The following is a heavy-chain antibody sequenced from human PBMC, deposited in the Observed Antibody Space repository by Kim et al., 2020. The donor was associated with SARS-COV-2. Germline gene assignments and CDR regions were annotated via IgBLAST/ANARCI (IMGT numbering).Heavy chain of an antibody. CDR1: GFTFNNAW. J-gene: IGHJ4*02. V-gene: IGHV3-15*05. Sequence: GGSLRLSCVVYGFTFNNAWMSWVRQAPGKGLECVARIKSKIEGGITEYTTPVKGRFTISRDDSKNTVYLQMNSLKIEDTAVYYCTTGGGTSDFWGQGTLGTVSS. CDR2: IKSKIEGGIT. CDR3: TTGGGTSDF. D-gene: IGHD2-15*01.